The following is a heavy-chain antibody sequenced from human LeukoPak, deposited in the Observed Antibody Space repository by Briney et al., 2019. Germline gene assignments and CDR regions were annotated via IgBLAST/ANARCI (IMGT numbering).Heavy chain of an antibody. CDR3: ARGNKWIQHYYYYMDV. CDR2: IIPIFGTA. D-gene: IGHD5-18*01. CDR1: GYTFTSYG. J-gene: IGHJ6*03. Sequence: PGASVKVSCKASGYTFTSYGISWVRQAPGQGLEWMGGIIPIFGTANYAQKFQGRVTITADKSTSTAYMELSSLRSEDTAVYYCARGNKWIQHYYYYMDVWGKGTTVTVSS. V-gene: IGHV1-69*06.